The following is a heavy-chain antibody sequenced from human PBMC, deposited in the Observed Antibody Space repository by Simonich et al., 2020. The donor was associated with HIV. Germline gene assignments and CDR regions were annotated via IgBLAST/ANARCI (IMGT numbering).Heavy chain of an antibody. CDR2: ITVYNGNT. D-gene: IGHD1-26*01. Sequence: QVQLVQSGAEVKKPGASVKVSCKASGYTYINYGINWVRQAPGQGLEWMGRITVYNGNTDSAQKFRGRLTLTTDTSTTTAYMELRSLRSDDTAVYYCATHGPGSYSSALDIWGQGTMVTVSS. J-gene: IGHJ3*02. V-gene: IGHV1-18*01. CDR3: ATHGPGSYSSALDI. CDR1: GYTYINYG.